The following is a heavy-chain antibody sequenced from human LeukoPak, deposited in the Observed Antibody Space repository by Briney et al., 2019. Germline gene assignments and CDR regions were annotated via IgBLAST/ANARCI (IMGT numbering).Heavy chain of an antibody. CDR3: ARDEIVVVITGAFDI. D-gene: IGHD3-22*01. Sequence: GRSLRLSCAASGFTFSSYAMHWVRQAPGKGLEWVAVISYDGSNKYYADSVKGRFTISRDNSKNTLYPQMNSLRAEDTAVYYCARDEIVVVITGAFDIWGQGTMVTVSS. J-gene: IGHJ3*02. CDR2: ISYDGSNK. V-gene: IGHV3-30*04. CDR1: GFTFSSYA.